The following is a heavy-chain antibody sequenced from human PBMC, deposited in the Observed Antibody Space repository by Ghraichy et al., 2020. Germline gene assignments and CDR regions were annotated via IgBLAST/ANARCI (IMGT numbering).Heavy chain of an antibody. CDR2: ISSSSSYI. CDR3: ARDPGGFGELLFTFDY. V-gene: IGHV3-21*01. J-gene: IGHJ4*02. D-gene: IGHD3-10*01. CDR1: GFTFSSYS. Sequence: GESLNISCAASGFTFSSYSMNWVRQAPGKGLEWVSSISSSSSYIYYADSVKGRFTISRDNAKNSLYLQMNSLRAEDTAVYYCARDPGGFGELLFTFDYWGQGTLVTVSS.